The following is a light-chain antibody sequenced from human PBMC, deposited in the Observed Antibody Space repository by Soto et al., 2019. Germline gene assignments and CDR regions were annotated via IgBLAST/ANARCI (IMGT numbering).Light chain of an antibody. CDR3: SSYTSDNTRV. CDR2: DVS. CDR1: SSDVGGYNY. J-gene: IGLJ3*02. V-gene: IGLV2-14*01. Sequence: QSALTQPASVSGSPGQSIAISCTGTSSDVGGYNYVSWYQQHPGKAPKLMIYDVSNRPSGVSNRFSGSKSANTAALTISGLLADDEADYYCSSYTSDNTRVFGGGTKLTVL.